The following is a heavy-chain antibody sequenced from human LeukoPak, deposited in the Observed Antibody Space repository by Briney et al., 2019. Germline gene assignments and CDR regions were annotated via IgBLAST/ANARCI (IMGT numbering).Heavy chain of an antibody. CDR2: IHLSGTT. J-gene: IGHJ4*02. Sequence: PSQTLSLTCTVSGDSIGNYYWSWIRQPAGKGMEWVAQIHLSGTTNYNPPLRGRVSISIGTTDDHVSLTIRSVTAADTGFYYCARRDFNSGWSFDDWGQGILVTVSS. D-gene: IGHD3-22*01. CDR3: ARRDFNSGWSFDD. CDR1: GDSIGNYY. V-gene: IGHV4-4*07.